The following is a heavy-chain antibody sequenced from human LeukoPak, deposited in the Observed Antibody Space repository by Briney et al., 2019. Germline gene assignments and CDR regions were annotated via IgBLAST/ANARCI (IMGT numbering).Heavy chain of an antibody. Sequence: SVKVSCKASGGTFSSYAISWVRQAPGQGLEWMGRIIPILGIANYAQKFQGRVTITADKSTSTAYMELSSLRSEDTAVYYCARALGDFSAFGVLSWGPKGPKTSNWYLDLWGRGTPVTVSS. CDR1: GGTFSSYA. J-gene: IGHJ2*01. V-gene: IGHV1-69*04. D-gene: IGHD3-16*01. CDR2: IIPILGIA. CDR3: ARALGDFSAFGVLSWGPKGPKTSNWYLDL.